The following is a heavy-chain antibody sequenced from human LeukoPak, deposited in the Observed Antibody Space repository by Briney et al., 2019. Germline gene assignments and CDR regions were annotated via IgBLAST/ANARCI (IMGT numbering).Heavy chain of an antibody. Sequence: GGSLRLSCAASGFTFSSYAMSWVRQAPGKGLEWVSSISDFVDNTYYADSVKGRFTISRDNSEKSLYLQMSSLRVEDTAVYYCAKGKINHNGAFDAWGQGTRVTVSS. CDR1: GFTFSSYA. V-gene: IGHV3-23*01. CDR2: ISDFVDNT. CDR3: AKGKINHNGAFDA. D-gene: IGHD2-8*01. J-gene: IGHJ3*01.